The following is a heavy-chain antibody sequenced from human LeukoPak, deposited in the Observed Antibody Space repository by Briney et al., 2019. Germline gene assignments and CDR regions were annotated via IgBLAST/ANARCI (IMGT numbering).Heavy chain of an antibody. CDR1: GFTFSDYS. V-gene: IGHV3-21*04. J-gene: IGHJ6*03. D-gene: IGHD5-18*01. CDR2: ITTSSTYI. Sequence: GGSLRLSCAASGFTFSDYSMTWVRQAPGKGLEWVSSITTSSTYIYYADSVKVRFAISRDNAKNSLYLQMTSLRAEDTAVYYCAKGGYSNGRYYYYYMDVWGEGTTVTVSS. CDR3: AKGGYSNGRYYYYYMDV.